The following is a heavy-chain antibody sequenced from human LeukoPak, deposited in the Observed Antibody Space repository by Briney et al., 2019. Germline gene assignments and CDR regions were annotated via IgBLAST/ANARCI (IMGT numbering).Heavy chain of an antibody. CDR1: GYTFTSYD. Sequence: ASVKVSCKASGYTFTSYDINWGRQATGQGLEWMGWMNPNSGNTGYAQKFQGRVTMTRNTSISTAYMELSSLRSEDTAVYYCARGYHSSSWFDYWGQGTLVTVSS. J-gene: IGHJ4*02. CDR2: MNPNSGNT. CDR3: ARGYHSSSWFDY. D-gene: IGHD6-13*01. V-gene: IGHV1-8*01.